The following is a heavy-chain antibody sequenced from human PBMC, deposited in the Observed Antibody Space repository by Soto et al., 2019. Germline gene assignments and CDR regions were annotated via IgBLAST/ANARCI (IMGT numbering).Heavy chain of an antibody. CDR2: ISYDGSNK. J-gene: IGHJ6*03. D-gene: IGHD2-2*01. Sequence: GSLRLSCAASGFTFSSYGMHWVRQAPGKGLEWVAVISYDGSNKYYADSVKGRFTISRDNSKNTLYLQMNSLRAEDTAVYYCAKDRDIVVVPAAYYMDVWGKGTTVTVSS. V-gene: IGHV3-30*18. CDR3: AKDRDIVVVPAAYYMDV. CDR1: GFTFSSYG.